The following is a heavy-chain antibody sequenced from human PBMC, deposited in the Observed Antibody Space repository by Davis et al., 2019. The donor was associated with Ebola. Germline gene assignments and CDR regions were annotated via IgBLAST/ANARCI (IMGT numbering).Heavy chain of an antibody. Sequence: GESLKISCAASGFTFINAWMSWVRQAPGKGLEWVGRIKSKTDGGTTDYAAPVKGRFTISRDDSKNTLYLQMNSLKTEDTAVYYCTTDRRRYSSGIWDYYYYYGMDVWGKGTTVTVSS. V-gene: IGHV3-15*01. CDR2: IKSKTDGGTT. J-gene: IGHJ6*04. CDR1: GFTFINAW. D-gene: IGHD6-19*01. CDR3: TTDRRRYSSGIWDYYYYYGMDV.